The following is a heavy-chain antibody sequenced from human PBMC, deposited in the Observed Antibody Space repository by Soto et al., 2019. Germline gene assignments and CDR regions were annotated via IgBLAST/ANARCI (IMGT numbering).Heavy chain of an antibody. CDR2: TRNKANSYTT. D-gene: IGHD6-13*01. J-gene: IGHJ4*02. Sequence: GGSLRLSCAASGFTFSDYYMDWVRQAPGKGLEWVGRTRNKANSYTTEYAASVKGRFTISRDDSKNSLYLQMNSLKTEDTAVYYCASSNAAAGQYYFEHWGQGTLVTVSS. V-gene: IGHV3-72*01. CDR3: ASSNAAAGQYYFEH. CDR1: GFTFSDYY.